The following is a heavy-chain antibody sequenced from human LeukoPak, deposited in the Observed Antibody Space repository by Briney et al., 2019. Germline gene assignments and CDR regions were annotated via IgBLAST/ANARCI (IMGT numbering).Heavy chain of an antibody. D-gene: IGHD3-10*01. CDR3: ARHRLPSRTLWLRESNWFDP. CDR1: GGPISNYY. J-gene: IGHJ5*02. Sequence: SETLSLTCTVSGGPISNYYWSWIRQPPGKGLEWIGCIYDSGSTNYNPSLKSRVTISIDMSKNQFSLKLSSVTAADTAVYYCARHRLPSRTLWLRESNWFDPWGQGTLVTVSS. CDR2: IYDSGST. V-gene: IGHV4-59*08.